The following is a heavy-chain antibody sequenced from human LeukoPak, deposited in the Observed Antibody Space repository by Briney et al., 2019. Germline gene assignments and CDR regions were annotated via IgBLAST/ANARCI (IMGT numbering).Heavy chain of an antibody. J-gene: IGHJ3*02. CDR3: ASRFAFDI. V-gene: IGHV4-39*01. CDR2: IYYSGST. D-gene: IGHD3-10*01. Sequence: SETLSLTCTVSGGSISSSSYYWGWIRQPPGKGLEWIGSIYYSGSTYYNPSLKSRVTISVDTSKNQFSLKLSSVTAADTAMYYCASRFAFDIWGQGTMVTVSS. CDR1: GGSISSSSYY.